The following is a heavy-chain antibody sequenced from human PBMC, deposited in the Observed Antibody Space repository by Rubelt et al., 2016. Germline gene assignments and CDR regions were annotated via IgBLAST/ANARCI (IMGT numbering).Heavy chain of an antibody. Sequence: EVQLVESGGGLVKPGGSLRLSCAASGFTFSSYAMSWVRQAPGKGLEWVSTVSGGGDAAFYADSVKGRFTISEDNSRNTVYLQMNNLRVEDTAVYYCAKGAGDFDYWGQGALVTVSS. CDR3: AKGAGDFDY. D-gene: IGHD1-14*01. CDR1: GFTFSSYA. CDR2: VSGGGDAA. J-gene: IGHJ4*02. V-gene: IGHV3-23*04.